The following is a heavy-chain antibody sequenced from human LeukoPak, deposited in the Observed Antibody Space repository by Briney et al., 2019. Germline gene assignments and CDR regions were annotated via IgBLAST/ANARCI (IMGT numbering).Heavy chain of an antibody. V-gene: IGHV3-48*04. CDR1: GITFRSYN. J-gene: IGHJ6*02. D-gene: IGHD3-22*01. Sequence: GGSLRLSCVVSGITFRSYNMNWVRQAPGKGLEWLSYIGGDSSPIFYADFVKGRFTISRDNAKNSLNLHMDSLRAEDTAVYYCGSPFSNYNDGSGYRPYGMDVWGQGTTVTVSS. CDR3: GSPFSNYNDGSGYRPYGMDV. CDR2: IGGDSSPI.